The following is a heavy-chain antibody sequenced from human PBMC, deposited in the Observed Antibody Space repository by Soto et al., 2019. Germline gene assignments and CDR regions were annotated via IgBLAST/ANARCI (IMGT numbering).Heavy chain of an antibody. CDR2: ISGHNGNT. CDR3: ATAEGYKWNDAGWFDP. J-gene: IGHJ5*02. V-gene: IGHV1-18*01. Sequence: QVQLVQSGAEVKKPGASVKVSCKSSGYTFTSYGISWVRQAPGQGLEWRGWISGHNGNTNYAQKLQGRGAMTTGTSTTTAYMELRSLRADDTAVYYCATAEGYKWNDAGWFDPWGQGTLVTVSS. D-gene: IGHD1-1*01. CDR1: GYTFTSYG.